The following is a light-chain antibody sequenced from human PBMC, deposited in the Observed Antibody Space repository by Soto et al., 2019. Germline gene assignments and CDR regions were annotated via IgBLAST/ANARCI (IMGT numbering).Light chain of an antibody. J-gene: IGLJ6*01. CDR3: TSYTPTGALV. CDR1: SSDVGNYNY. CDR2: MVS. V-gene: IGLV2-14*01. Sequence: QSALTQPASVSGSPGQSITISCTGTSSDVGNYNYVSWYQQYPGRVPKLLIYMVSNRPSGVSNRFSGSKSGNTASLTISGLQAEDEADYFCTSYTPTGALVFGSGTQLTVL.